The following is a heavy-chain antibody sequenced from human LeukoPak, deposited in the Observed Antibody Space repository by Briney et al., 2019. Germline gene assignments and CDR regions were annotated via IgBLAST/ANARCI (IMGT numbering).Heavy chain of an antibody. Sequence: PSETLPLTCAVYGGSFSGYYWSWLRQPPGKGLEWIGEINHSGSTNYNPSLKSRVTIAVDTSKNQFSLKLSSVTAADTAVYYCARAVVVPAATYYYYMDVWGKGTTVTVSS. J-gene: IGHJ6*03. CDR2: INHSGST. D-gene: IGHD2-2*01. CDR3: ARAVVVPAATYYYYMDV. CDR1: GGSFSGYY. V-gene: IGHV4-34*01.